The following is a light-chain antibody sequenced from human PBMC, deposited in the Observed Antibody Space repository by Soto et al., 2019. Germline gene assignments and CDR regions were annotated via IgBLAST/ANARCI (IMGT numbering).Light chain of an antibody. V-gene: IGLV1-40*01. CDR2: GNS. CDR3: QSYDSSLSGSVV. J-gene: IGLJ2*01. CDR1: SSNIGAGYD. Sequence: QTVVTQPPSVSGAPGQRVTISCTGSSSNIGAGYDVHWYQQLPGTAPKLLIYGNSNRPSGVPDRFSGSKSGTSAPLAITGLQAEDEADYYCQSYDSSLSGSVVFGGGTKLTVL.